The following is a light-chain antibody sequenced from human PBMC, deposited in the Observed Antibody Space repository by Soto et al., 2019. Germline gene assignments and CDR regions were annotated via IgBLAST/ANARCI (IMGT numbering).Light chain of an antibody. V-gene: IGKV3-20*01. CDR2: GAS. CDR3: QQYGSSPRT. CDR1: QGVSDNY. J-gene: IGKJ2*01. Sequence: EVVLTQSPGTLSLSPGEGATLSCRASQGVSDNYLAWYQHKPGQPPRLLIYGASIRATAIPDRFSGSGSGTDFTLTISRLEPEDFAVYFCQQYGSSPRTFGQGTKLDIK.